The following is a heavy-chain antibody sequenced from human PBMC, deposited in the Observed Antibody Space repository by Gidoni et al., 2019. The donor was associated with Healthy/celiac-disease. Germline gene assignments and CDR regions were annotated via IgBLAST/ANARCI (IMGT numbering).Heavy chain of an antibody. D-gene: IGHD3-22*01. Sequence: QVQLVQSGAEVKKPGSSVKVSCKASGGTFSSYAISSVRQAPGHGLEWMGGIIPIFGTANYAQKFQGRVTITADESTSTAYMGLSSLRSEDTAVYYCARERPYDSSGHYTGYFDYWGQGTLVTVSS. J-gene: IGHJ4*02. CDR3: ARERPYDSSGHYTGYFDY. CDR1: GGTFSSYA. V-gene: IGHV1-69*01. CDR2: IIPIFGTA.